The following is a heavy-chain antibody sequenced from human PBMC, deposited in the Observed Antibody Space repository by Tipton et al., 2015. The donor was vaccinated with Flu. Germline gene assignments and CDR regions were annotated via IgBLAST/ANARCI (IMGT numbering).Heavy chain of an antibody. J-gene: IGHJ5*02. Sequence: TLSLTCSVSGDSIGSAYYWGWIRRAPGKGLEWIGNIYHTGSTYHNPSLKRRVTISVDTSKNQFSLKMKSVTAADKAVYYCVRRDYSNYVSDPKSWFDPWGQGTLVIVSS. D-gene: IGHD4-11*01. V-gene: IGHV4-38-2*01. CDR3: VRRDYSNYVSDPKSWFDP. CDR2: IYHTGST. CDR1: GDSIGSAYY.